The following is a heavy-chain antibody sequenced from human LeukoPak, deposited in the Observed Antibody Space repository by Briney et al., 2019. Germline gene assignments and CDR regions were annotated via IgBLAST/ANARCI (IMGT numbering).Heavy chain of an antibody. CDR3: ARAYGDFSPFDF. D-gene: IGHD4-17*01. CDR1: GFTFSSYA. Sequence: GGSLRLSCAASGFTFSSYAMHWVRQAPGKGLEWVAVISYDGSNKYYADSVKGRFTISRDSSKNTLYLQMNSLRAEDTAVYYCARAYGDFSPFDFWGQGTLVTVSS. V-gene: IGHV3-30-3*01. J-gene: IGHJ4*02. CDR2: ISYDGSNK.